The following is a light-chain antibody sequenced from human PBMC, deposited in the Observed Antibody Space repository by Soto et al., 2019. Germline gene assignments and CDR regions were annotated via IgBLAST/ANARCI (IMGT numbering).Light chain of an antibody. Sequence: QSALTQPRSVSGSPGQSVTISCTGTSSDVGGYNYVSWYQQHPGKAPKLIICDVSKRPSGVPDRFSGSKSGNTASLTISGLQAEDEADCYCCSYAGGPYVFGTGTKLAVL. CDR2: DVS. CDR1: SSDVGGYNY. V-gene: IGLV2-11*01. J-gene: IGLJ1*01. CDR3: CSYAGGPYV.